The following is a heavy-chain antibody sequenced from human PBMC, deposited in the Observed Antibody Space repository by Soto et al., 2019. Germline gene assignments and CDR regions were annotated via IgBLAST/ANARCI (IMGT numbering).Heavy chain of an antibody. CDR3: ARFRAPRRQLISMSFHL. CDR1: GYDFTKYW. V-gene: IGHV5-51*01. J-gene: IGHJ4*03. CDR2: IYPGDSDI. Sequence: GESLKISCKASGYDFTKYWIAWVRQTPGRGLEWMGMIYPGDSDIRYNPSFRGRVTISADKSITSAFVQWGSLKASDSAIYYCARFRAPRRQLISMSFHLWGLGTLVTVSS. D-gene: IGHD6-13*01.